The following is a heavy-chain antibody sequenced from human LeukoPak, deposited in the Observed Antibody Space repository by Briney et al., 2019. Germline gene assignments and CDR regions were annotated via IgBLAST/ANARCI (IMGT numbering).Heavy chain of an antibody. CDR2: IYSGGST. CDR1: GFTVSSNY. D-gene: IGHD3-22*01. CDR3: ARPYDTRGYFPDY. Sequence: GGSLRLSCAASGFTVSSNYMSWVRQAPGKGLEWVSVIYSGGSTYYADSVKGRFTISRDNAKNSLYLHMNSLGAEDTAVYYCARPYDTRGYFPDYWGQGTLVSVSS. V-gene: IGHV3-53*01. J-gene: IGHJ4*02.